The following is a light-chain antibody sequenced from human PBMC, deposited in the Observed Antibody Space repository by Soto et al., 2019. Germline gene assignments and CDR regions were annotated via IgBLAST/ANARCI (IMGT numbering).Light chain of an antibody. CDR2: DAS. CDR3: QQYNSYPWT. J-gene: IGKJ1*01. V-gene: IGKV1-5*01. Sequence: IQMTQSPSSLSASVRDRVTITCRASQSISSWLAWYQQKPGKAPKLLIYDASSLESGVPSRFSGSGSGTEFTLTIGSLQPDDFATYYCQQYNSYPWTFGQGTKVDIK. CDR1: QSISSW.